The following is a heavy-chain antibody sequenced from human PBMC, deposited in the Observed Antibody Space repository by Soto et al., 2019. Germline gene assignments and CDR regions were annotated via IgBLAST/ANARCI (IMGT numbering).Heavy chain of an antibody. D-gene: IGHD6-19*01. CDR3: ARDRGSSGWALGAFDI. V-gene: IGHV1-3*01. CDR1: GYTFTSYA. CDR2: INAGNGNT. Sequence: QVQLVQSGAEVKKPGASVKVSCKASGYTFTSYAMHWVRQAPGQRLEWMGWINAGNGNTKYSEKFKGRVTITRDTSASTADMELSSLRSEDTAVYYCARDRGSSGWALGAFDIWGQGTMVTVSS. J-gene: IGHJ3*02.